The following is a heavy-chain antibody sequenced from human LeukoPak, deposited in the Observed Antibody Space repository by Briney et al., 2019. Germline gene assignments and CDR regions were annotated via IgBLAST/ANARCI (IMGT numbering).Heavy chain of an antibody. J-gene: IGHJ4*02. CDR1: GFTFTSYD. CDR3: ARGRRDSRQFDY. V-gene: IGHV1-8*01. Sequence: GASVKVSCTASGFTFTSYDINWVRQWTGQGLGRMGGMNPNSGNTGYAQKFQDRVTMTRNTSKSTAYMELSLLRSEDTAVYYWARGRRDSRQFDYWGQGALVTVSS. CDR2: MNPNSGNT. D-gene: IGHD3-10*01.